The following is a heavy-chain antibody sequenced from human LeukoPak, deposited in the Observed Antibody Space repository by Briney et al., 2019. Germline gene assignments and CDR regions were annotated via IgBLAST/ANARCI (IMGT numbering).Heavy chain of an antibody. CDR3: ARDARKDYYGSGSYQPFNY. CDR1: GFTFSSYW. Sequence: GGSLRLSCAASGFTFSSYWMSWVRQAPGKGLEWVANIKQDGSEKYYVDSVKGRFTISRDSAKNSLYLQMNSLRAEDTAVYYCARDARKDYYGSGSYQPFNYWGQGTLVTASS. J-gene: IGHJ4*02. CDR2: IKQDGSEK. D-gene: IGHD3-10*01. V-gene: IGHV3-7*01.